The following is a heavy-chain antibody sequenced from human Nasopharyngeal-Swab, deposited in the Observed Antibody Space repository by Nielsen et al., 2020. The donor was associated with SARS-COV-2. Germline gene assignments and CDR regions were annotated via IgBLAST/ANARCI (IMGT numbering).Heavy chain of an antibody. CDR2: IIPIFGTA. CDR3: ARLPYGDYEVGSYYYYYMDV. Sequence: SLKVSCNASGGTFSSYAISWVRQAPGQGLEWMGGIIPIFGTANYAQKFQGRVTITADESTSTAYMELSSLRSEDTAVYYCARLPYGDYEVGSYYYYYMDVWGKGTTVTVSS. D-gene: IGHD4-17*01. J-gene: IGHJ6*03. V-gene: IGHV1-69*13. CDR1: GGTFSSYA.